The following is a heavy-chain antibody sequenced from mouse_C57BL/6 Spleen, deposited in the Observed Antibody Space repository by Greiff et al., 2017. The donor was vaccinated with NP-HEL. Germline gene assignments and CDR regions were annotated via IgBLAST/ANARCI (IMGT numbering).Heavy chain of an antibody. CDR3: ARGEDYDDYAMDY. D-gene: IGHD2-4*01. V-gene: IGHV3-6*01. Sequence: LEESGPGLVKPSQSLSLTCSVTGYSITSGYYWNWIRQFPGNKLEWMGYISYDGSNNYNPSLKNRISITRDTSKNQFFLKLNSVTTEDTATYYWARGEDYDDYAMDYWGQGTSVTVSS. CDR2: ISYDGSN. CDR1: GYSITSGYY. J-gene: IGHJ4*01.